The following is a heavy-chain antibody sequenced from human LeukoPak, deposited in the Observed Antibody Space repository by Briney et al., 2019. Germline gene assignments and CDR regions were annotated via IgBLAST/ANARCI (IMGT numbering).Heavy chain of an antibody. Sequence: GGSLRLSCAASGFTFSTYWMSWVRQAPGKGLEWVANIKQDGSEKDYVDSVKGRFTISRDNAKNSLYLQMNSLRAEDTAVYYCAKVAKYYYGSETYYFFEHWGQGTPVTASS. V-gene: IGHV3-7*01. CDR2: IKQDGSEK. D-gene: IGHD3-10*01. CDR3: AKVAKYYYGSETYYFFEH. CDR1: GFTFSTYW. J-gene: IGHJ4*02.